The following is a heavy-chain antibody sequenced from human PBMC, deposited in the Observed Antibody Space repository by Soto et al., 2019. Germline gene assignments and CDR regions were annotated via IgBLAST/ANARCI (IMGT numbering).Heavy chain of an antibody. V-gene: IGHV1-3*01. CDR2: INAGNGNT. D-gene: IGHD6-13*01. Sequence: QVQLVQSGAEVKKPGASVKVSCKASGYTFTSYAMHWVRQAPGQRLEWMGWINAGNGNTKYSQKFQGRVTITRDTSASTAYRELSSLRSEDTAVYYCARDRSSSSRWFDPWGQGTLVTVSS. J-gene: IGHJ5*02. CDR3: ARDRSSSSRWFDP. CDR1: GYTFTSYA.